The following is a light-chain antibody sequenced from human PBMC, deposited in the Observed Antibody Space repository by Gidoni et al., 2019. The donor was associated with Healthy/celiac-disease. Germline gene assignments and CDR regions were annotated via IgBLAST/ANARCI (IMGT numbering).Light chain of an antibody. CDR1: QSLLHSKGYNN. CDR3: RQALQTTYST. V-gene: IGKV2-28*01. Sequence: DIVMTQSPLSLPVTPGEPASISCRSSQSLLHSKGYNNLDWYLQKPGQTPQLLIYLGAIRASGGPDRFSGSGSGTDDTLKISRVEAEEVGVYYCRQALQTTYSTFGPXTKVEIK. J-gene: IGKJ2*01. CDR2: LGA.